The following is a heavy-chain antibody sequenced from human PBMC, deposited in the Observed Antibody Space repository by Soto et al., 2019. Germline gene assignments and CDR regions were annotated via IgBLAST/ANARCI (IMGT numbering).Heavy chain of an antibody. D-gene: IGHD3-3*01. CDR2: PYYSGTT. Sequence: SETLSLTCSVSGASISTQSWNWIRQAPGKGLEWIGYPYYSGTTNYNPSLKSRVTISADTSKNQVSLELTSVTAADTAVPFCARGLSWSPYFESWGQGILVTVSS. V-gene: IGHV4-59*11. CDR1: GASISTQS. J-gene: IGHJ4*02. CDR3: ARGLSWSPYFES.